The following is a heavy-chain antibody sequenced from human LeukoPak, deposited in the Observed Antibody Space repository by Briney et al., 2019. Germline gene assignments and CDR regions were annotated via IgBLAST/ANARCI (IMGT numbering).Heavy chain of an antibody. CDR2: IYYTGST. D-gene: IGHD1-26*01. J-gene: IGHJ4*02. CDR3: ARHPIVGATRPLYYFDY. Sequence: KPSETLSLTCTVSGADIRAYYWSWLRQPPGKGLEWIGHIYYTGSTSYNPSLKSRVTISVDPSTNRFSLQLTSVTAADTAVYYCARHPIVGATRPLYYFDYWGQGNLVTVSS. V-gene: IGHV4-59*08. CDR1: GADIRAYY.